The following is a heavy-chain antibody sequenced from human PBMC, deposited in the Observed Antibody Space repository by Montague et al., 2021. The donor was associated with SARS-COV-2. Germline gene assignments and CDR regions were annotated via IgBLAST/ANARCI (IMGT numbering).Heavy chain of an antibody. V-gene: IGHV4-34*01. CDR1: GGSFSGYY. D-gene: IGHD3-22*01. CDR3: ASFPSGYYDSSGYHI. Sequence: SETLSLTCAVYGGSFSGYYWSWIRQPPGKGLEWIGEINHSGSTNYNPSLKSRATISVDTSKNQFSLKLSSVTAADTAVYHCASFPSGYYDSSGYHIWGQGTLVTVSS. J-gene: IGHJ4*02. CDR2: INHSGST.